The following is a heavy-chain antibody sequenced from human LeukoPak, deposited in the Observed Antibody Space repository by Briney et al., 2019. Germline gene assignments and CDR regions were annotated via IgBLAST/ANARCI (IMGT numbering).Heavy chain of an antibody. Sequence: GGSLRLSCAASGFTFNTYSMNWVRQAPGKGLEWVSAISVDSNYLYYVDSLRRRFTVSRDNTKNSLYLQMDSLRAEDTAVYYCVRVHCSGGGCYQRNDGLEIWGQGTMVSVSS. V-gene: IGHV3-21*01. CDR2: ISVDSNYL. D-gene: IGHD2-15*01. J-gene: IGHJ3*02. CDR1: GFTFNTYS. CDR3: VRVHCSGGGCYQRNDGLEI.